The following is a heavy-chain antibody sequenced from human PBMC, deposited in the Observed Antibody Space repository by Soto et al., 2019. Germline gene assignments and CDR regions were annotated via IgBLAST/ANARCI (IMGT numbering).Heavy chain of an antibody. J-gene: IGHJ6*02. D-gene: IGHD1-20*01. CDR2: IIPIFGTA. Sequence: QVQLVQSGAEVKKPGSSVKVSCKASGGTFSSYASSWVRQAPGQGLEWMGGIIPIFGTANYAQKFQGRVTITADESTSTAYMELSRLRSEDTAVYYCARKITQDYYYGMDGGGQGTTVTVSS. CDR3: ARKITQDYYYGMDG. V-gene: IGHV1-69*12. CDR1: GGTFSSYA.